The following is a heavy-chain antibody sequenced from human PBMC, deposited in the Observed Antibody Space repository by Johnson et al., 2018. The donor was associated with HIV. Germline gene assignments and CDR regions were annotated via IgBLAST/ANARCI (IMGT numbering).Heavy chain of an antibody. Sequence: MLLVESGGGGVQPGRSLRLSCAASGFTVSSNYMSWVRQAPGKGLEWVSVLYSGGSTYYADSVKGRFTISRDNSKHTRYLQMNSLRADDTAVYYCAGHYSSGWSHDAFDIWGQGTVVTVSS. D-gene: IGHD6-19*01. J-gene: IGHJ3*02. CDR1: GFTVSSNY. CDR2: LYSGGST. CDR3: AGHYSSGWSHDAFDI. V-gene: IGHV3-66*04.